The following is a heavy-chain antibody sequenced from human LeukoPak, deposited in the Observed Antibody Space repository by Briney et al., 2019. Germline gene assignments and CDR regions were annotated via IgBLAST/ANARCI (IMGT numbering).Heavy chain of an antibody. D-gene: IGHD1-26*01. CDR2: INHSGST. V-gene: IGHV4-34*01. J-gene: IGHJ4*02. CDR1: GGSFCGYY. CDR3: ARGQPPWSGRYDY. Sequence: PSETLSRTCAVYGGSFCGYYWSWIRQPPGKGLEWIGEINHSGSTNYNPSLKSRVTISLDTSKNQFSLKLSSVTAADTAVYYCARGQPPWSGRYDYWGQGTLVTVSS.